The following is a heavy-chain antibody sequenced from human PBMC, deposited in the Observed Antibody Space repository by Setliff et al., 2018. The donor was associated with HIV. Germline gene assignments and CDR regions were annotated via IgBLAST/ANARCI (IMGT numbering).Heavy chain of an antibody. V-gene: IGHV1-18*04. J-gene: IGHJ4*02. CDR1: GYRFTDFY. D-gene: IGHD4-17*01. Sequence: ASVKVSCKTFGYRFTDFYVNWVRQAPGQGLEWMGWIGAYSGDTNYAQKFQGRLTMTTDTSTSTAYMELRSLRPDDTAMYYCARPGGSYGDYGWYLRFWGQGTLVTVSS. CDR3: ARPGGSYGDYGWYLRF. CDR2: IGAYSGDT.